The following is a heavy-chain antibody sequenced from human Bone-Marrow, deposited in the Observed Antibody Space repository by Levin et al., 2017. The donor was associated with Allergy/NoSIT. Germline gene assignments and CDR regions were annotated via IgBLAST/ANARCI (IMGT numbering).Heavy chain of an antibody. V-gene: IGHV4-39*01. D-gene: IGHD3-16*02. CDR2: IHYSGST. CDR1: NGSISSSTYY. CDR3: ARHSILITFGSFFVNRYHYYMDV. Sequence: SETLSLTCSVSNGSISSSTYYWVWLRQSPGRGLEWIGNIHYSGSTYYNPSLESRVTISVDTSKDQFSLKLNSVTAADTAVYYCARHSILITFGSFFVNRYHYYMDVWGKGTTVTVSS. J-gene: IGHJ6*03.